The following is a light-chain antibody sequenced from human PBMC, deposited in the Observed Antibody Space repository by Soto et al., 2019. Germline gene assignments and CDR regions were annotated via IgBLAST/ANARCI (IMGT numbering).Light chain of an antibody. J-gene: IGLJ1*01. Sequence: QSVMTQPPSVSAAPGQRGTISCSGSSSNIGGNSVSWYQQLPGTAPKLLIYDDDKRPSGIPDRCSGSKSGTSATLGITGFRTGDEADYYCGSWDSSLSAYVFGTGTKLTVL. CDR3: GSWDSSLSAYV. CDR2: DDD. V-gene: IGLV1-51*01. CDR1: SSNIGGNS.